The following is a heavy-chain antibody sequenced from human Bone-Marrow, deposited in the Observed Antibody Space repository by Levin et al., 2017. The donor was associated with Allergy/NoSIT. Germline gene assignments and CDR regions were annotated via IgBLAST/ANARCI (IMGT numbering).Heavy chain of an antibody. CDR2: ISNTGGTI. CDR3: ARDFTDGETIFGVDPFDY. V-gene: IGHV3-11*01. J-gene: IGHJ4*02. D-gene: IGHD3-3*01. Sequence: GESLKISCAASGFTFSDYFMSWIRQAPGKGLEWLSYISNTGGTIYYADSVRGRFTISRDNAKNSLYLQMNSLRDEDTAVYYCARDFTDGETIFGVDPFDYWGQGTLVTVSS. CDR1: GFTFSDYF.